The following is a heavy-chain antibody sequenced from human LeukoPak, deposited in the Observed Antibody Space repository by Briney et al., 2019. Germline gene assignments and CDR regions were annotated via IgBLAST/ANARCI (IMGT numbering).Heavy chain of an antibody. CDR3: AKDQHHDSNSLDV. Sequence: GGSLRLSCAASGFSFRTYGMHWVRQAPGKGLEWVAIISYDGSNEAYADSVKGRFSISRDNSKNTLYLQMNSLRPEDTAVYYCAKDQHHDSNSLDVWGPGTTVTVSS. V-gene: IGHV3-30*18. CDR2: ISYDGSNE. CDR1: GFSFRTYG. D-gene: IGHD3-22*01. J-gene: IGHJ6*02.